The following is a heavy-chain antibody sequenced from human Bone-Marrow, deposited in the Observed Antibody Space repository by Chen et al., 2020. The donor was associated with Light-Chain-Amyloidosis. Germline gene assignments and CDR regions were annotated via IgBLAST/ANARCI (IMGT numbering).Heavy chain of an antibody. D-gene: IGHD3-9*01. J-gene: IGHJ4*02. CDR1: SASSSSDNYY. CDR2: IYFRGDT. Sequence: HLRLQESGPGLVKTSEPLALTCTVSSASSSSDNYYWGWIRQPPGQGLEGIGSIYFRGDTYYRPSLRRRVTISVDTSKNQFSLILNSMTAADTAVYYCVRQRRGIGWLPVYWGQGTLVTVSS. V-gene: IGHV4-39*01. CDR3: VRQRRGIGWLPVY.